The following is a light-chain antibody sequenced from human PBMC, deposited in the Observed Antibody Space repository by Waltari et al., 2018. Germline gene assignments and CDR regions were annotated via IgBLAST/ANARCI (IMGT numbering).Light chain of an antibody. J-gene: IGKJ5*01. CDR2: GAS. V-gene: IGKV1-39*01. CDR1: QKINGY. Sequence: PMTQSPSSLSASVGDRVTITCRAGQKINGYLNWYQHKPGKAPKLLIYGASNLQTGVPSRFSGSESGTDFTLTINSLQPEDFATYFCQQTYSTPGITFGQGTRLEI. CDR3: QQTYSTPGIT.